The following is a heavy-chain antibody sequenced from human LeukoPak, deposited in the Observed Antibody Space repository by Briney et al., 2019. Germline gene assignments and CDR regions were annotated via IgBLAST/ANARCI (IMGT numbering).Heavy chain of an antibody. CDR1: GYTFTGYY. V-gene: IGHV1-2*02. D-gene: IGHD2/OR15-2a*01. CDR2: INPNSGGT. Sequence: ASVKVSCKASGYTFTGYYMHWVRQAPGQGLEWMGWINPNSGGTNYAQKFQGRVTITADKSTSTAYMELSSLRSEDTAVYYCARAARDLLTGSMPPDYWGQGTLVTVSS. CDR3: ARAARDLLTGSMPPDY. J-gene: IGHJ4*02.